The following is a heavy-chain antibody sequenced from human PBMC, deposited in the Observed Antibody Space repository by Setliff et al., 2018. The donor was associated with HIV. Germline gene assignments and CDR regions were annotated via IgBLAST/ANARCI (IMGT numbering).Heavy chain of an antibody. CDR1: GFTFSNSW. CDR3: VTGVGTSSVDY. V-gene: IGHV3-15*01. Sequence: GGSLRLSCAASGFTFSNSWMTWVRQAPGKGLEWVGRIKTKTQRGTTDYAAPAKGRFIISRDDSKNTLYLQMNGLRSEDTAVYYCVTGVGTSSVDYWGQGTMVTVSS. CDR2: IKTKTQRGTT. J-gene: IGHJ4*02. D-gene: IGHD3-22*01.